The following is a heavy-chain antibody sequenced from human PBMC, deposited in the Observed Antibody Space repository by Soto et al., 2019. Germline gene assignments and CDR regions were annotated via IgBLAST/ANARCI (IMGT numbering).Heavy chain of an antibody. CDR3: ASIAAPGTTHFDF. V-gene: IGHV4-39*01. CDR2: IYYSGNT. J-gene: IGHJ4*02. D-gene: IGHD6-13*01. Sequence: SETLSLTCTVSGGSLGSNSYYWGWIRQSPGKGLEWIGNIYYSGNTFYNPSLKSRVTISVDTSKNQIYLHLSAVTAADTAIFYCASIAAPGTTHFDFWGQGTLVTFSS. CDR1: GGSLGSNSYY.